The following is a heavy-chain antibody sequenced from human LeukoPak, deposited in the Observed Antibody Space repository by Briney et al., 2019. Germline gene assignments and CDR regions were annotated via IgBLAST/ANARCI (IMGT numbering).Heavy chain of an antibody. CDR2: IYHTGHT. CDR1: GYSISSGYY. D-gene: IGHD1-14*01. J-gene: IGHJ5*02. CDR3: AKEGTVRWFDP. Sequence: TSETLSLTCSVSGYSISSGYYWTFIRQPPGKGLEWIGGIYHTGHTFYNPSLKSRVTISVETSKNQFSLKLNSVTAADTAVYYCAKEGTVRWFDPWGQGTLVTVSS. V-gene: IGHV4-38-2*02.